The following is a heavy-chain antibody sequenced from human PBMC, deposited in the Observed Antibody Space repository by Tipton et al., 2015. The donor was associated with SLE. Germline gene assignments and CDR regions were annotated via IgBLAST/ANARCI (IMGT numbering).Heavy chain of an antibody. CDR1: GGSISSHY. CDR3: ARDHIAAAVDY. J-gene: IGHJ4*02. CDR2: IYYSGST. D-gene: IGHD6-13*01. V-gene: IGHV4-59*11. Sequence: TLSLTCTVSGGSISSHYWSWIRQPPGKGLEWIGYIYYSGSTNYNPSLKSRVTISVDTSKNQFSLKLSSVTAADTAVYYCARDHIAAAVDYWGQGTLVTVSS.